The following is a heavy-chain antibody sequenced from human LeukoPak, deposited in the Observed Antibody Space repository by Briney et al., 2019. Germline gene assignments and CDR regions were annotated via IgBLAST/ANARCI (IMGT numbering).Heavy chain of an antibody. CDR2: IYYSGST. CDR3: ARHPGLLHSAGVGWFDP. Sequence: PSETLSLTCTVSGGSISSSSYYWGWVRQPPGKGLEWIGSIYYSGSTYYNPSLKSRVTISVDTSKNQFSLKLSSVTAADTAVYYCARHPGLLHSAGVGWFDPWGQGTLVTVSS. D-gene: IGHD6-19*01. J-gene: IGHJ5*02. V-gene: IGHV4-39*01. CDR1: GGSISSSSYY.